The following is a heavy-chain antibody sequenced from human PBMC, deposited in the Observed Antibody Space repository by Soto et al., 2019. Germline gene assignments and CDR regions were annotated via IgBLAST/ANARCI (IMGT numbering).Heavy chain of an antibody. CDR3: ARGLLTPLIAVAGTGGHWFDP. J-gene: IGHJ5*02. Sequence: ASVKVSCKASGYTFTSYDINWVRQATGQGLEWMGWMNPNSGNTGYAQKFQGRVTMTRNTSISTAYMELSSLRSEDTAVYYCARGLLTPLIAVAGTGGHWFDPWGQGTLVTVSS. CDR2: MNPNSGNT. V-gene: IGHV1-8*01. CDR1: GYTFTSYD. D-gene: IGHD6-19*01.